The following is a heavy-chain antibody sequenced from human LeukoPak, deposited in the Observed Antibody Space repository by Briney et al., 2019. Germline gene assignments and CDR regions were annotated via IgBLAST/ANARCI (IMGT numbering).Heavy chain of an antibody. D-gene: IGHD1-26*01. CDR1: GFTFSSYS. J-gene: IGHJ3*02. CDR2: ISSSSSYI. CDR3: ARPHIVGAVDAFDI. V-gene: IGHV3-21*01. Sequence: GGSLRLSCAASGFTFSSYSMNWVRQAPGKGLEWVSSISSSSSYIYYADSVKGRFTISRDNAKNSLYLQMNSLRAEDTAVYYCARPHIVGAVDAFDIWGQGTMVTVSS.